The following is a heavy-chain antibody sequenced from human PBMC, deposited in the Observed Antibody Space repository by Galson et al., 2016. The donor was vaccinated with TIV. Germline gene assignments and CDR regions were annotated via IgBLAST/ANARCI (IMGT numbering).Heavy chain of an antibody. D-gene: IGHD3-22*01. CDR3: AKVPSSGFYYYYGMDV. Sequence: SLRLSCEASGFTFSSYAMSWVRQAPGKGLEWVSAISGSGGSKWYADSGKGRFTISRDNSKNTVYLQMNSLRPEDTAGDYFAKVPSSGFYYYYGMDVWGQGTTVTVSS. J-gene: IGHJ6*02. CDR1: GFTFSSYA. CDR2: ISGSGGSK. V-gene: IGHV3-23*01.